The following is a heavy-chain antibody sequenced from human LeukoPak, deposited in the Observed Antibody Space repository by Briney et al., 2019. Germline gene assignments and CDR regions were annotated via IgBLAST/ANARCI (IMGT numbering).Heavy chain of an antibody. CDR2: ISYDGSNK. CDR3: AKDRPRTRYYDSSGSPDS. V-gene: IGHV3-30*04. CDR1: GFTFSSYA. Sequence: GGSLRLSCAASGFTFSSYAMHWVRQAPGKGLEWVAVISYDGSNKYYADSVKGRFTISRDNSKNTLYLQMNSLRAEDTAVYYCAKDRPRTRYYDSSGSPDSWGQGTLVTVSS. D-gene: IGHD3-22*01. J-gene: IGHJ4*02.